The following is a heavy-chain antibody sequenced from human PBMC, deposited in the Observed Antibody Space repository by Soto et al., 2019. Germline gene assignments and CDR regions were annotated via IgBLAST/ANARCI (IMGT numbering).Heavy chain of an antibody. CDR1: GYIFTAYS. J-gene: IGHJ4*02. Sequence: ASVKVSCKASGYIFTAYSMYWVRQAPGQGLEWMGWVNPNSGDTIYAQKFQGRVTLTMDTSITTAYMELSSLTSDDTAVYYCAIVAATMISLDYWGQGTLVTVSS. CDR2: VNPNSGDT. D-gene: IGHD3-22*01. CDR3: AIVAATMISLDY. V-gene: IGHV1-2*02.